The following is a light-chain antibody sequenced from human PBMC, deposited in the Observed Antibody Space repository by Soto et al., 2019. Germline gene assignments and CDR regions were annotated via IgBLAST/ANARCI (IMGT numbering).Light chain of an antibody. Sequence: QSVLTQPASVSGSPGQSVTISCTGTSTDVGAYNYVSWYQQHPGKAPRLMIYDVSNRPAGVSNRFSGFTSGNTASLTISGLQAEDEADYFCSSYTISATYVFGTGTKLTVL. V-gene: IGLV2-14*01. CDR1: STDVGAYNY. CDR2: DVS. CDR3: SSYTISATYV. J-gene: IGLJ1*01.